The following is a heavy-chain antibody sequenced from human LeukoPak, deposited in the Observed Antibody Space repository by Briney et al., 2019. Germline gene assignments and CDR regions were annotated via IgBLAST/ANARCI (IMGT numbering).Heavy chain of an antibody. Sequence: GASVKVSCKASGYTFTSYAMHWVRQAPGQRLEWMGWINAGNGNTKYSQKFQGRVTITRDTSASTAYMELSSLRSEDTAVYYCARGITMVRGALDYWGREPWSPSPQ. CDR1: GYTFTSYA. V-gene: IGHV1-3*01. CDR2: INAGNGNT. D-gene: IGHD3-10*01. J-gene: IGHJ4*02. CDR3: ARGITMVRGALDY.